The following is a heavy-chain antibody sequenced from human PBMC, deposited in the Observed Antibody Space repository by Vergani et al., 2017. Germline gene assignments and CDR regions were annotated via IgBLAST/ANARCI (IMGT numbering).Heavy chain of an antibody. V-gene: IGHV3-49*03. Sequence: EVQLVESGGDLVQPGRSLRLSCTASGFTFGYYAMDWLRQAPGQGLEWVGGIRSKAYGQATIYAASVKGRFTISRDDSKSIAYLQMNNLQTEDTAMYYCVRDXVTMLRGSDALDIWGQGTMVTVSS. CDR3: VRDXVTMLRGSDALDI. CDR1: GFTFGYYA. D-gene: IGHD3-10*01. CDR2: IRSKAYGQAT. J-gene: IGHJ3*02.